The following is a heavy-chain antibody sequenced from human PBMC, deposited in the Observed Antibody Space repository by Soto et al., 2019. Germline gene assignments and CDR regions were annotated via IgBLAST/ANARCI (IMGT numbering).Heavy chain of an antibody. CDR1: GGSISSGGYY. CDR2: IYYSGST. V-gene: IGHV4-31*03. D-gene: IGHD3-16*02. CDR3: ARVIVGMQLDY. J-gene: IGHJ4*02. Sequence: SETLSLTCTVSGGSISSGGYYWSWIRQHPGKGLEWIGYIYYSGSTYYNPSLKSRVTISVDTSKNQFSLKLSSVTAADTAVYYCARVIVGMQLDYWGQGTLVTVSS.